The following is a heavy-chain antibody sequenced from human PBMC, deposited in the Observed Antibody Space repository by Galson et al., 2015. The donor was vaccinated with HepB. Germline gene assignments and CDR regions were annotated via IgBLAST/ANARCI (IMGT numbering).Heavy chain of an antibody. D-gene: IGHD6-19*01. CDR1: GYTFTSYA. Sequence: SVKVSCKASGYTFTSYAMHWVRQAPGQRLEWMGWINAGNGNTKYSQKFQGRVTITRDTSASTAYMELSSLRSEDTAVYYCASLGIAVADADYWGQGTLVTVSS. J-gene: IGHJ4*02. V-gene: IGHV1-3*01. CDR2: INAGNGNT. CDR3: ASLGIAVADADY.